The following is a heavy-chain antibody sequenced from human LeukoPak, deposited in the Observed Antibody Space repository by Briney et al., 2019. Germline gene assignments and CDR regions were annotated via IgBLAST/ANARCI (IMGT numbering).Heavy chain of an antibody. J-gene: IGHJ6*03. Sequence: ASVKVSCKASGYTFTGYYMHWVRQAPGQGLEWMGWINPNSGGTNYAQKLQGRVTMTTDTSTSTAYMELRSLRSDDTAVYYCARDGGPNYYYYMDVWGKGTTVTVSS. V-gene: IGHV1-2*02. CDR3: ARDGGPNYYYYMDV. CDR1: GYTFTGYY. CDR2: INPNSGGT.